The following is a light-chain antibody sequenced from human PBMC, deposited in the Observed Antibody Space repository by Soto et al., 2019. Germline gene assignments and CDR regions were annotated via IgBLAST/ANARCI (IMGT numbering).Light chain of an antibody. CDR1: SSNIGAGYD. Sequence: QSVLTQPPPVSGAPGQRVTISCTGSSSNIGAGYDVHWYQQLPGTAPKLLIYGNSNRPSGVPDRFSGSKSGTSASLAITGLKAEDEAHYYCQSYDSSLSEVFGGGTKLTVL. J-gene: IGLJ3*02. V-gene: IGLV1-40*01. CDR3: QSYDSSLSEV. CDR2: GNS.